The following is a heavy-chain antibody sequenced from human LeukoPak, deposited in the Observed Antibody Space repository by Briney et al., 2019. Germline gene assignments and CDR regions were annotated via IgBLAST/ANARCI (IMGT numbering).Heavy chain of an antibody. CDR3: AKDSATPYFDC. CDR1: GFTFNSYA. CDR2: TSGSGGST. J-gene: IGHJ4*02. Sequence: GWSLTLSWPSSGFTFNSYAMRWVRQPPGKGLKWVSATSGSGGSTYYAASVQGRFTISRDNSKNTLYLKMNSLRAEDTAVYYCAKDSATPYFDCWGQGTLVTASS. D-gene: IGHD2-15*01. V-gene: IGHV3-23*01.